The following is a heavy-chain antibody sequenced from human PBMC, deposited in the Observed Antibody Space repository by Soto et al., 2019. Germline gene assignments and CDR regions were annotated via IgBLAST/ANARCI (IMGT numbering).Heavy chain of an antibody. CDR2: ISYDGSNK. V-gene: IGHV3-30-3*01. CDR1: GFTFSSYA. J-gene: IGHJ4*02. D-gene: IGHD1-7*01. Sequence: QVQLVESGGGVVQPGRSLRLSCAASGFTFSSYAMHWVRQAPGKGLEWVAVISYDGSNKYYADSVKGRFTISRDNSKNTLYLQMNSLRAEDTAVYYCARDQSITGTSAWDVGYWGQGTLVTVSS. CDR3: ARDQSITGTSAWDVGY.